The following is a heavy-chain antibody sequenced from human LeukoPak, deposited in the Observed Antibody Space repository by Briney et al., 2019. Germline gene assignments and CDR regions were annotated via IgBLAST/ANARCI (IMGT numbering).Heavy chain of an antibody. CDR1: GFTFSSYS. D-gene: IGHD6-19*01. Sequence: GGSLRLSCAASGFTFSSYSMNWVRQAPGKGLELVSCISSSSSYISYADSVKGRFSISRDNAKNSLYLQMNSLRAEDTAVYYCARAYSSGWYLFDYWGQGTLVTVSS. J-gene: IGHJ4*02. CDR2: ISSSSSYI. CDR3: ARAYSSGWYLFDY. V-gene: IGHV3-21*01.